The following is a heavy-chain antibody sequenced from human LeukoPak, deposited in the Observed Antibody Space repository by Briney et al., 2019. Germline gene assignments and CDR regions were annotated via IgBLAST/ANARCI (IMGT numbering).Heavy chain of an antibody. V-gene: IGHV3-66*01. D-gene: IGHD2-2*02. Sequence: GGSLRLSCAASGFTFSNYWMSWVRQAPGKGLEWVSVIYSGGSTYYADSVKGRFTISRDNSKNTLYLQMNSLRAEDTAVYYCARAPLPLIVPAAIIRADWFDPWGQGTLVTVSS. J-gene: IGHJ5*02. CDR2: IYSGGST. CDR3: ARAPLPLIVPAAIIRADWFDP. CDR1: GFTFSNYW.